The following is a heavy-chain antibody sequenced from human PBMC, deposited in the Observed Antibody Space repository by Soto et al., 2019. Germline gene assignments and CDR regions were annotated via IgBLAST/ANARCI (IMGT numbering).Heavy chain of an antibody. D-gene: IGHD5-12*01. J-gene: IGHJ4*02. Sequence: QVQLVQSGAEVKKPGASVKVSCKASGYTFISYDINWVRQATGQGLEWMGWMNPNTGDTGYAQKFQGRVTMTRNTSINTANLELSSLRSDDTAVYFCARGDGYNFDYWGQGTLVTVSS. V-gene: IGHV1-8*01. CDR1: GYTFISYD. CDR3: ARGDGYNFDY. CDR2: MNPNTGDT.